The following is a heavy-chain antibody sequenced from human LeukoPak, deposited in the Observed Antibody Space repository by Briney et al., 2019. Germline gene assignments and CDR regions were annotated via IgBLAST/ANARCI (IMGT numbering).Heavy chain of an antibody. Sequence: ASVKVSCKASGYTFSGNYMHWVRQAPGQGLEWMGWINPNSGGTSYAQKFQGRVTITRDTSISTAYMELSRLRSDDTAVYYCARQIFGVNAFDIWGQGTMVTVSS. V-gene: IGHV1-2*02. CDR1: GYTFSGNY. CDR2: INPNSGGT. CDR3: ARQIFGVNAFDI. J-gene: IGHJ3*02. D-gene: IGHD3-3*01.